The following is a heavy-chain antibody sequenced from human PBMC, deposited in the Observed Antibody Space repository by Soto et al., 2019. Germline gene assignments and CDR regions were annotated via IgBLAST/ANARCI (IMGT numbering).Heavy chain of an antibody. CDR3: ARGPRITIFGVVIISGRWFDP. J-gene: IGHJ5*02. CDR2: INHSGST. CDR1: GGSFSGYY. D-gene: IGHD3-3*01. V-gene: IGHV4-34*01. Sequence: PSETLSLTCAVYGGSFSGYYWSWIRQPPGKGLEWIGEINHSGSTNYNPSLKSRVTISVDTSKNQFSLKLSSVTAADTAVYYCARGPRITIFGVVIISGRWFDPWGQGTLVTVSS.